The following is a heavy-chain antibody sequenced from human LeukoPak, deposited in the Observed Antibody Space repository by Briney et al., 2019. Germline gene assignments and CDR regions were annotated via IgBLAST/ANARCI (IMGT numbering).Heavy chain of an antibody. J-gene: IGHJ4*02. CDR1: GGSFSGYY. CDR3: ASLRKVYARHWFDY. D-gene: IGHD2-8*01. Sequence: PSETLSLTCAVYGGSFSGYYWNWIRQPPGKGLEWIGGINHSGNTNYNPSLKSRVTISVDTSKNQFSLKLSSVAVADTAVYYCASLRKVYARHWFDYWGQGTLVTVSS. V-gene: IGHV4-34*01. CDR2: INHSGNT.